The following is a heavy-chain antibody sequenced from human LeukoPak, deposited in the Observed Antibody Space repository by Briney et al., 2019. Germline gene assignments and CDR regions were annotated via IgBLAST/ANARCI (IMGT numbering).Heavy chain of an antibody. D-gene: IGHD4/OR15-4a*01. J-gene: IGHJ4*02. CDR3: ARANPTTMAGFDY. V-gene: IGHV1-2*02. CDR1: GYTFTGYY. CDR2: INPNSGGT. Sequence: ASVKVSCKASGYTFTGYYMHWVRQAPRQGLEWMGWINPNSGGTNYAQKFQGRVTMTRDTSISTAYMELSRLRSDDTAVYYCARANPTTMAGFDYWGQGTLVTVSS.